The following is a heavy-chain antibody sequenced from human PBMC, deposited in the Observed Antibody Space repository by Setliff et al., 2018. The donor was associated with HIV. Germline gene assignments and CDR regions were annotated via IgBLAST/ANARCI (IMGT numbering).Heavy chain of an antibody. CDR1: GYTFTTYF. CDR3: ARDRGHFDY. V-gene: IGHV1-3*01. D-gene: IGHD3-10*01. CDR2: VHAGNSNT. J-gene: IGHJ4*02. Sequence: GASVKVSCKASGYTFTTYFIHWVRQAPGQRLEWMGWVHAGNSNTKYSQKFQGRVTFTRDTSAHTAYMELSSLTSEDTAVYYCARDRGHFDYWGQGTLVTVSS.